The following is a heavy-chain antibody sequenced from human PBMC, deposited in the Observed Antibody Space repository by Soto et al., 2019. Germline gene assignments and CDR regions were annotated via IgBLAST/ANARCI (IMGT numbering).Heavy chain of an antibody. CDR3: ARGRYVVSVSQQLVAHYYYCGMDV. V-gene: IGHV1-69*13. D-gene: IGHD6-13*01. CDR2: IIPIFGTA. CDR1: GGTFSSYA. J-gene: IGHJ6*02. Sequence: AAVKVSCKASGGTFSSYAISWVRQAPGQGLEWMGGIIPIFGTANYAQKFQGRVTITADESTSTAYMELSSLRSEDTAVYYCARGRYVVSVSQQLVAHYYYCGMDVWGQGTTVTVSS.